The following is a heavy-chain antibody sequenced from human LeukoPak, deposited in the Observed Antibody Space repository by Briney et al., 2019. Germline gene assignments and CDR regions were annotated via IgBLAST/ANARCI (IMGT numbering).Heavy chain of an antibody. V-gene: IGHV3-7*01. CDR1: GGSFSGYY. CDR2: IKQDGSEK. CDR3: ARDLEGAAYCGGECYPGAFDI. Sequence: ETLSLTCAVYGGSFSGYYWSWVRQAPGKGLEWVANIKQDGSEKYYVDSVKGRFTISRDNAKNSLYLQMNSLRAEDTAVYYCARDLEGAAYCGGECYPGAFDIWGQGTMVTVSS. D-gene: IGHD2-21*01. J-gene: IGHJ3*02.